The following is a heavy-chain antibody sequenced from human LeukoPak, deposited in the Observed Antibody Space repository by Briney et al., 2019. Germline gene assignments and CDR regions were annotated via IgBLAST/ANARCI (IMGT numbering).Heavy chain of an antibody. CDR2: ISYDGSNK. CDR1: GFTFSSYA. Sequence: GGSLRLSCAASGFTFSSYAMHWVRQAPGKGLEWVAVISYDGSNKYYADSVKGRFTISRDNAKNSLYLQMNSLRAEDTAVYYCARDIGGPLDYWGQGTLVTVSS. CDR3: ARDIGGPLDY. V-gene: IGHV3-30*04. J-gene: IGHJ4*02. D-gene: IGHD3-16*01.